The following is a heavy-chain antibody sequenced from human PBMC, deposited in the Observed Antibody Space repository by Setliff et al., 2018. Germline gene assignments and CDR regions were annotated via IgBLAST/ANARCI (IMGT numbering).Heavy chain of an antibody. Sequence: PSETLSLTCTVSGYSISSGYYWGWIRQPPGKGLEWLGSFFHTGSTYYKSSLESRVTMSVDTSNNQFSLKLNSVTAADTAVYYCRFWSGYYKNDYWGRGTLVTVSS. D-gene: IGHD3-3*01. CDR2: FFHTGST. V-gene: IGHV4-38-2*02. CDR1: GYSISSGYY. CDR3: RFWSGYYKNDY. J-gene: IGHJ4*02.